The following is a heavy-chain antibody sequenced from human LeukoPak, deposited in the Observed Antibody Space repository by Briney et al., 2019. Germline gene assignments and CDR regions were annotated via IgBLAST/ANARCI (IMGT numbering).Heavy chain of an antibody. CDR2: ISYDGSNK. J-gene: IGHJ3*02. V-gene: IGHV3-30*18. D-gene: IGHD4-17*01. Sequence: GGSLRLSCAASGFTFSSYGRHWVRQAPGKGLEWVAVISYDGSNKYYADSVKGRFTISRDNSKNTLYLQMNSLRAEDTAVYYCAKVGMTTVTSDAFDIWGQGTIVTVSS. CDR1: GFTFSSYG. CDR3: AKVGMTTVTSDAFDI.